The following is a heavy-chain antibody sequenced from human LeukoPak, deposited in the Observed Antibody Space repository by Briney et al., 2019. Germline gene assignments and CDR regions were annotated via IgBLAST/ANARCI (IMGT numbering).Heavy chain of an antibody. CDR1: GFTFSNFW. Sequence: GGSLRLSCAASGFTFSNFWMSWVRQAPGKGLEWVANINDDGSGKYYVDSVKGRFTISRDNAKNSLYLQMNSLRVEDAAVYFCARDPSGNDPFDIWGQGTMVIVSS. V-gene: IGHV3-7*05. CDR2: INDDGSGK. CDR3: ARDPSGNDPFDI. D-gene: IGHD1-26*01. J-gene: IGHJ3*02.